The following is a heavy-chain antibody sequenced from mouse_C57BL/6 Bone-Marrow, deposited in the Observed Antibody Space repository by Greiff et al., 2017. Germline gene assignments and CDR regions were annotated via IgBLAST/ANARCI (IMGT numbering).Heavy chain of an antibody. CDR1: GFTFTSYG. CDR3: ASYCGNCPWGAY. D-gene: IGHD1-1*02. J-gene: IGHJ3*01. CDR2: ICPSSGTT. V-gene: IGHV1-81*01. Sequence: VLLQQSGAELVRPGASVKLSCTASGFTFTSYGIRWVRQGTGQGLEWIGEICPSSGTTYYNEKFKGKATLTADKSSSTAYMELRSLTSEDSAVYFCASYCGNCPWGAYGGWGPVILVSA.